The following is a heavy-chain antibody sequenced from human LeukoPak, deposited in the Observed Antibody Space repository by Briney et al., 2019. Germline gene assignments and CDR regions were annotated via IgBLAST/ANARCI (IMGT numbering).Heavy chain of an antibody. D-gene: IGHD6-19*01. CDR3: ARVCSIAVAGSRAKNWFDP. Sequence: SETLSLTCTVSGGSISSSSYCWGWIRQPPGKGLEWIGSIYYSGSTYYNPSLKSRVTISVDTSKNQFSLKLSSVTAADKAVYYCARVCSIAVAGSRAKNWFDPWGQGTLVTVSS. CDR2: IYYSGST. CDR1: GGSISSSSYC. J-gene: IGHJ5*02. V-gene: IGHV4-39*07.